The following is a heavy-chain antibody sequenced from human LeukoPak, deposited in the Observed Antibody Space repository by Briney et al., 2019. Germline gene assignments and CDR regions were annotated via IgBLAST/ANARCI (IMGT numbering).Heavy chain of an antibody. D-gene: IGHD2-2*01. CDR1: GYTFTDYG. Sequence: EASVKVSCKASGYTFTDYGISWVRQAPGQGLEWMGWISGYNGNTNYAQRLQGRVTMTTDTSTSTAYMELRSLRSDDTAVYYCARDDQLLLNAWGQGTLFTVSS. V-gene: IGHV1-18*01. CDR2: ISGYNGNT. J-gene: IGHJ5*02. CDR3: ARDDQLLLNA.